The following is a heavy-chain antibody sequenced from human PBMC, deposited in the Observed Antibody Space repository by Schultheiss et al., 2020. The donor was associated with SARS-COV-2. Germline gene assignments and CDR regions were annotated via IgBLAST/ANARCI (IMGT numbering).Heavy chain of an antibody. D-gene: IGHD6-13*01. CDR3: AKPLSEGYSSPRGAYYYYGMDV. V-gene: IGHV3-33*06. CDR2: IWYDGSNK. Sequence: GESLKISCAASGFTFSSYGMHWVRQAPGKGLEWVAVIWYDGSNKYYADSVKGRFTISRDISKNTLYLQMNSLRAEDTAVYYCAKPLSEGYSSPRGAYYYYGMDVWGQGTTVTVSS. J-gene: IGHJ6*02. CDR1: GFTFSSYG.